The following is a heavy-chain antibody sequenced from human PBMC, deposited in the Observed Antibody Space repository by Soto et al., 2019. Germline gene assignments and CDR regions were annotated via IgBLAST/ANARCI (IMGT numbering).Heavy chain of an antibody. J-gene: IGHJ6*02. Sequence: ASVKVSCKASGHTLTNYYMQWVRQAPGQGLEWMGIINPSGESTGYAQKFQGRVKITRETSTSTVYMELSSLTSDDSAVYFCASRDLSYSEFLSVYFLYYGVDVWGQGTTFTVS. CDR2: INPSGEST. CDR3: ASRDLSYSEFLSVYFLYYGVDV. D-gene: IGHD3-3*01. CDR1: GHTLTNYY. V-gene: IGHV1-46*01.